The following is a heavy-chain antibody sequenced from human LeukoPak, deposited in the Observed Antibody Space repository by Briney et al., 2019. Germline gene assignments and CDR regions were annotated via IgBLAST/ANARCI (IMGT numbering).Heavy chain of an antibody. CDR3: ARVGYYDSSGYLDY. Sequence: SETLSLTCTVSGGSISSYYWSWIRQPPGKGLEWIGYIYYSGSTNYNPSLKSRVTISVDTSKNQFSLKLSSVTAADTAVYCCARVGYYDSSGYLDYWGQGTLVTVSS. J-gene: IGHJ4*02. D-gene: IGHD3-22*01. CDR2: IYYSGST. V-gene: IGHV4-59*08. CDR1: GGSISSYY.